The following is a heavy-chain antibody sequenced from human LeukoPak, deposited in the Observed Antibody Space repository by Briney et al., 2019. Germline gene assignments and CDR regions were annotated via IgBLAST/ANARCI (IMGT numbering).Heavy chain of an antibody. J-gene: IGHJ4*02. D-gene: IGHD2-21*01. CDR2: IIPIFGTA. V-gene: IGHV1-69*13. CDR1: GGTFSSYA. Sequence: EASVKVSCKASGGTFSSYAISWVRQAPGQGLEWMGGIIPIFGTANYAQKFQGRVTITADESTSTAYMELSSPRSEDTAVYYCAREAYCGGDCYSVAYFDYWGQGTLVTVSS. CDR3: AREAYCGGDCYSVAYFDY.